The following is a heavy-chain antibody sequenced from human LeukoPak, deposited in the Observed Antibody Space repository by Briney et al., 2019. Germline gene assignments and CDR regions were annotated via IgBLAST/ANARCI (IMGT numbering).Heavy chain of an antibody. D-gene: IGHD3-22*01. CDR2: INSDGSST. V-gene: IGHV3-74*01. J-gene: IGHJ4*02. CDR1: GFTFSSYW. Sequence: GGSLRLSCAASGFTFSSYWIHWVRQAPGKGLGLVSRINSDGSSTNYADSVKGRFTISRDNAKNTLYLQMNSLRAEDTAFYYCARDRSSGYWFIDYWGQGTLVTVSS. CDR3: ARDRSSGYWFIDY.